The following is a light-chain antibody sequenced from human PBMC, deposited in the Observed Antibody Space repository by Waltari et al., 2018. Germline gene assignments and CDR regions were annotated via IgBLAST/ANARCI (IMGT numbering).Light chain of an antibody. CDR3: QVWDANTDPGV. Sequence: SYVLTQPPSVSVAQGETARITCGGNSSESKSVHWYRQRPGQAPVVVISDDNDRAAGIPELFSGSNSGNTATLTISRVEAGDEADYYCQVWDANTDPGVFGTGTEVTVL. CDR1: SSESKS. J-gene: IGLJ1*01. CDR2: DDN. V-gene: IGLV3-21*01.